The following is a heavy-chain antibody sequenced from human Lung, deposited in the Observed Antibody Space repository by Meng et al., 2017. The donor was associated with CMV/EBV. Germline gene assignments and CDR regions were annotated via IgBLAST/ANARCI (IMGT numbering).Heavy chain of an antibody. J-gene: IGHJ6*02. D-gene: IGHD3-3*01. V-gene: IGHV3-48*03. CDR1: GFTFSSYE. CDR3: ARDTTYYDFWSGYYTGVSSGGGMDV. CDR2: ISSSGSTI. Sequence: SCAASGFTFSSYEMNWVRQAPGKGLEWVSYISSSGSTIYYADSVKGRFTISRDNAKNSLYLQMNSLRAEDTAVYYCARDTTYYDFWSGYYTGVSSGGGMDVXGQAXTVTVSS.